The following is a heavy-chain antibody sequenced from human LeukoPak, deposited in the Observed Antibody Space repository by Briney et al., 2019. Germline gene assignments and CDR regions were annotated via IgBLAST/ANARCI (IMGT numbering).Heavy chain of an antibody. CDR1: GGTFSSYA. Sequence: SVKVSCKASGGTFSSYAISWVRQAPGQGLEWMGGIIPIFGTANYAQKFQGRVTITADESTSTAYMELSSLRSEDTAVYYCARVTAMVLRGAFDYWGQGTLVTVSS. V-gene: IGHV1-69*01. CDR3: ARVTAMVLRGAFDY. CDR2: IIPIFGTA. J-gene: IGHJ4*02. D-gene: IGHD5-18*01.